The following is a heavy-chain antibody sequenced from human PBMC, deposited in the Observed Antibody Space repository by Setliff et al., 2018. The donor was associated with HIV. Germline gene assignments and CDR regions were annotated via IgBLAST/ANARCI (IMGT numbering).Heavy chain of an antibody. V-gene: IGHV4-34*09. J-gene: IGHJ4*02. Sequence: PSETLSLTCAVYGGSFSGYYWSWIRQPPGKGLEWIGEINHSGSTNYNPSLKSLVTISVDTSKNQFSLKLRSVSAADTAVYYCARGAGLYGDYHVYWGQGTLVTVSS. CDR1: GGSFSGYY. CDR2: INHSGST. CDR3: ARGAGLYGDYHVY. D-gene: IGHD4-17*01.